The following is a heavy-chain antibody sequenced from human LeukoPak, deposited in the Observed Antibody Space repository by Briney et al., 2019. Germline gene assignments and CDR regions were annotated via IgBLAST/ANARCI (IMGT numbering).Heavy chain of an antibody. CDR2: ISGSGGTT. V-gene: IGHV3-23*01. CDR3: ANLYYYDSSGYYHEGFDY. Sequence: GGSLRLSCAASGLTFNNYAMNWVRQAPGKGLEWVSVISGSGGTTYYADSVKGRFTISRDNSKNTLYLQMNSLRPEDTAVYYCANLYYYDSSGYYHEGFDYWGQGTLVTVSS. CDR1: GLTFNNYA. D-gene: IGHD3-22*01. J-gene: IGHJ4*02.